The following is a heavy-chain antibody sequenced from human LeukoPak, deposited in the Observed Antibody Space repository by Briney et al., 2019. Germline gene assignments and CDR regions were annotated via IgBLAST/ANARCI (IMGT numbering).Heavy chain of an antibody. Sequence: GGSLRLSCAASGFTFSSYWMIWVRQAPGKGPEWVANIKQDGSEKYCVDSVKGRFTISRDNAKNSLYLQMNSLRAEDTAVYYCARAILLWFGESPGMDVWGQGTTVTVSS. V-gene: IGHV3-7*01. CDR2: IKQDGSEK. D-gene: IGHD3-10*01. CDR3: ARAILLWFGESPGMDV. J-gene: IGHJ6*02. CDR1: GFTFSSYW.